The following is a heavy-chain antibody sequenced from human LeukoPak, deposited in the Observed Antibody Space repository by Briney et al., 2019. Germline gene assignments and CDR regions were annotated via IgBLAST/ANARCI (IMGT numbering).Heavy chain of an antibody. J-gene: IGHJ6*04. CDR3: ARVVQAVAESPARKDV. D-gene: IGHD6-19*01. CDR2: ISSSGSTI. V-gene: IGHV3-11*04. Sequence: GGSLRFSCAASGFTFSDYYMSWIRQAPGKGLEWVSYISSSGSTIYYADSVKGRFTISRDNAKNSLYLQMSSLRAEDTAVYYCARVVQAVAESPARKDVWGKGTTVTVSS. CDR1: GFTFSDYY.